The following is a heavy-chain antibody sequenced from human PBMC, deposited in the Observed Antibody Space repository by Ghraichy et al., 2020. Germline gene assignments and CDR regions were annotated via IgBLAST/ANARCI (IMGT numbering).Heavy chain of an antibody. D-gene: IGHD1-26*01. J-gene: IGHJ4*02. CDR1: GGFISTSNYY. V-gene: IGHV4-39*01. CDR2: FYYGGNT. CDR3: FSGITDPYYFDF. Sequence: SETLSHTCSVSGGFISTSNYYWGWIRQPPGKGLEWIGSFYYGGNTYYNPSLKSRVTISVDTSKNQVSLRLTSVTATDTAVYYCFSGITDPYYFDFWGQGTLVTVSS.